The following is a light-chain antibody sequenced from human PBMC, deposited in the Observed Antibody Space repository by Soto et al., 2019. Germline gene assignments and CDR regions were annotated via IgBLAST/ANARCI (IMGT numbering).Light chain of an antibody. J-gene: IGKJ1*01. CDR1: QSVSSN. CDR2: GAS. Sequence: EIVMTQSPSTLSVSAGERATLSCRASQSVSSNLAWYQQTPGQAPRLLIYGASNRATGIPDRFSGSGSGTDFTLTISRLEPEDFAVYYCQQYGSSGTFGQGTKVDIK. CDR3: QQYGSSGT. V-gene: IGKV3-20*01.